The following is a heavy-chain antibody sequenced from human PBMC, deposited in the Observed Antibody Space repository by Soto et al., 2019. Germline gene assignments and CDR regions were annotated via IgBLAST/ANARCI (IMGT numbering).Heavy chain of an antibody. V-gene: IGHV1-2*04. CDR2: INPNSGGT. Sequence: GASVKVSCKASGYTFTGYYMHWVRQAPGQGLEWMGWINPNSGGTNYAQKFQGWVTMTRDTSISTAYMELSRLRSDDTAVYYCARQDGDYVGYFQHWGQGTLVTVSS. D-gene: IGHD4-17*01. J-gene: IGHJ1*01. CDR3: ARQDGDYVGYFQH. CDR1: GYTFTGYY.